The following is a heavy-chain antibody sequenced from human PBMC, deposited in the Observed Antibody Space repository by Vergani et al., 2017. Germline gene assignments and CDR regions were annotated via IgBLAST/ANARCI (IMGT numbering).Heavy chain of an antibody. CDR2: IIPIFGTA. D-gene: IGHD2-2*01. J-gene: IGHJ4*02. CDR1: GGTFSSYA. V-gene: IGHV1-69*12. CDR3: ARDDHLLGYCSSTSCYAARYY. Sequence: QVQLVQSGAEVKKPGSSVKVSCKASGGTFSSYAISWVRQAPGQGLEWMGGIIPIFGTANYAQKFQGRVTITADESTSTAYMELSSLRSEDTAVYYCARDDHLLGYCSSTSCYAARYYWGRGTLVTVSS.